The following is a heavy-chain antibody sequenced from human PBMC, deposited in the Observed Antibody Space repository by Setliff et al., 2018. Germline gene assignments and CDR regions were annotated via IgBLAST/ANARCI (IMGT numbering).Heavy chain of an antibody. J-gene: IGHJ5*02. CDR2: IYYTGST. V-gene: IGHV4-39*01. D-gene: IGHD3-10*01. CDR1: GGSIRSANYY. CDR3: ARRMGGDWFEP. Sequence: SETLSLTCSVSGGSIRSANYYWGWIRQPPGKGLEWIGNIYYTGSTYYNASLKSRVTMSVDTSNNQFSLSLSSVTAADTAVYYCARRMGGDWFEPWGQGTLVTVSS.